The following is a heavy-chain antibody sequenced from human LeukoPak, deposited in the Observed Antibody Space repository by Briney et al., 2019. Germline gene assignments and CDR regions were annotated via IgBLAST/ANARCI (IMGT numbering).Heavy chain of an antibody. V-gene: IGHV4-34*01. Sequence: SETLSLTCAVYGGSFSGYYWSWIRQPPGKGLEWIGEINHSGSTNYNPPLKSRVTISVDTSKNQFSLKLSSVTAADTAVYYCARGRSSLRITVFGVVIMYFDYWGQGTLVTVSS. J-gene: IGHJ4*02. CDR1: GGSFSGYY. CDR3: ARGRSSLRITVFGVVIMYFDY. CDR2: INHSGST. D-gene: IGHD3-3*01.